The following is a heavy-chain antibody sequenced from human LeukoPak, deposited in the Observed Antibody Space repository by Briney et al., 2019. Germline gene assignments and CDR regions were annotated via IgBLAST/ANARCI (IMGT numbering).Heavy chain of an antibody. Sequence: ASVKVSCKASGYTFTDYYMEWVRQAPGQGLEWMGWINPNSGGTNYAQKFQGRVTMTRDTSISTAYMELSRLRSDDTAVYYCARVRSYCTNGVCYWVLDYWGQGTLVTVSS. J-gene: IGHJ4*02. CDR2: INPNSGGT. V-gene: IGHV1-2*02. D-gene: IGHD2-8*01. CDR1: GYTFTDYY. CDR3: ARVRSYCTNGVCYWVLDY.